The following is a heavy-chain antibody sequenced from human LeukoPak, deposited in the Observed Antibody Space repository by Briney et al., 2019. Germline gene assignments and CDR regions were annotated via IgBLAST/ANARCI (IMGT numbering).Heavy chain of an antibody. V-gene: IGHV6-1*01. CDR3: ARAKVGNWFDP. Sequence: SQTLSLTCALSGDTVSSNSAAWNWIRQSPWRGLEWLGRTYYRSKWYNDYAVSVKSRITINPDTCKNQFSLQLNSVSPEDTAVYYCARAKVGNWFDPWGQGTLVTVSS. CDR1: GDTVSSNSAA. CDR2: TYYRSKWYN. D-gene: IGHD1-26*01. J-gene: IGHJ5*02.